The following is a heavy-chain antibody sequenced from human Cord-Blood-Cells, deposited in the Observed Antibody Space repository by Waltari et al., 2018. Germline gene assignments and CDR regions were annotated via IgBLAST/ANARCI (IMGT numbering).Heavy chain of an antibody. CDR3: ARDPALDY. Sequence: QVQLVESGGGVVQPGRSLRLSCAASGFTFSSYGMHWVRQAPGKGLEGVAVIWYDGSNKYYSASVKGRFTISRGNSKNTLFLQMNSLRAEDTAVYYCARDPALDYWGQGTLVTVSS. J-gene: IGHJ4*02. CDR1: GFTFSSYG. CDR2: IWYDGSNK. V-gene: IGHV3-33*01.